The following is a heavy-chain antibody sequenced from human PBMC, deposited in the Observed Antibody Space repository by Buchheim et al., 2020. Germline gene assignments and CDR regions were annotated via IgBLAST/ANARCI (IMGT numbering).Heavy chain of an antibody. V-gene: IGHV4-31*03. Sequence: QVQLQESGPGLVKPSQTLSLTCTVSGASISSGGYYWSWIRQHPGKGLEWIGYIYYSGNTYYNPSLKSRVTISVDTSKNRFSLKLSSVTAADTAVYYCARHRSSIAVAGNWFDPWGQGTL. CDR3: ARHRSSIAVAGNWFDP. J-gene: IGHJ5*02. CDR1: GASISSGGYY. D-gene: IGHD6-19*01. CDR2: IYYSGNT.